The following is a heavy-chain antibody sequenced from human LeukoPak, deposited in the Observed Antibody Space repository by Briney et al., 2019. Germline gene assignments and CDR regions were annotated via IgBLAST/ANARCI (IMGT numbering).Heavy chain of an antibody. CDR3: ARDRGSGWSTFDY. V-gene: IGHV1-2*02. CDR1: GYTFTGYY. J-gene: IGHJ4*02. CDR2: INPNNGGT. Sequence: ASVKVSCKASGYTFTGYYMHWVRQAPGQGLEWMGWINPNNGGTKYAQNFQGRVTMTRGTSISTAYMELSRLRSDDTAVYYCARDRGSGWSTFDYWGQGTLVTVSS. D-gene: IGHD6-19*01.